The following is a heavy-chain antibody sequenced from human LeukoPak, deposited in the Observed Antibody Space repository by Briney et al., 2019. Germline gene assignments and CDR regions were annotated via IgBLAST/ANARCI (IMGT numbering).Heavy chain of an antibody. CDR3: ARALWFGDQGWFDP. V-gene: IGHV4-4*07. Sequence: SETLSLTCTVSGGSISSYYWSWIRQPAGKGLEWIGRIYTSGSTNYNPSLKSRVTMSVDTSKNQFSLKLSSVTAADTAVYYCARALWFGDQGWFDPWGQGTLATVSS. J-gene: IGHJ5*02. CDR1: GGSISSYY. D-gene: IGHD3-10*01. CDR2: IYTSGST.